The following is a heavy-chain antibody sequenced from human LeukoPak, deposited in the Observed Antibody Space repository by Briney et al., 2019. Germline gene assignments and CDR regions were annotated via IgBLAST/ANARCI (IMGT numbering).Heavy chain of an antibody. CDR1: GGSISSYY. CDR3: AREMYSYGYSASDY. D-gene: IGHD5-18*01. Sequence: SETLSLTCTVSGGSISSYYWSWIRQPPGKGLEWIGYIYYSGSTNYNPSLKSRVTISVDTSKNQFSLKLSSVTAADTAVYYCAREMYSYGYSASDYWGQGTLVTVSS. J-gene: IGHJ4*02. V-gene: IGHV4-59*01. CDR2: IYYSGST.